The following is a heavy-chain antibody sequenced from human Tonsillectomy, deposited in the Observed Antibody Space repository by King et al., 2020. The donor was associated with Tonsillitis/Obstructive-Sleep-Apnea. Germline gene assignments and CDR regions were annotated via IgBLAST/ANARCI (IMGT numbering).Heavy chain of an antibody. J-gene: IGHJ5*02. D-gene: IGHD6-19*01. Sequence: LQLQESGPGLVKPSETLSLTCTVSGGSISSSSYYWGWIRQPPGKGLEWIGSIYYSGSTYYNPSLKSRVTISVDTSKNQFSLKLSSVTAADTAVYYCAGLIAVAGTPVLWFDPWGQGPLVTVSS. V-gene: IGHV4-39*01. CDR1: GGSISSSSYY. CDR3: AGLIAVAGTPVLWFDP. CDR2: IYYSGST.